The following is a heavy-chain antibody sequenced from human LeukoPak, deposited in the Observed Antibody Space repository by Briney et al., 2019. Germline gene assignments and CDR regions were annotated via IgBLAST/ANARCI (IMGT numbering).Heavy chain of an antibody. D-gene: IGHD3-22*01. V-gene: IGHV1-18*01. CDR1: GYTLTGYG. Sequence: ASVKVSCKASGYTLTGYGISWVRQAPGQGLEWMGWISAYNGNTNSAQKLQGRVTMTTDTSTSTAYMELRSLRPDDTAAYYCARDDPQDYYDSSVYSPGTYWGQGTLVPSPQ. J-gene: IGHJ4*02. CDR3: ARDDPQDYYDSSVYSPGTY. CDR2: ISAYNGNT.